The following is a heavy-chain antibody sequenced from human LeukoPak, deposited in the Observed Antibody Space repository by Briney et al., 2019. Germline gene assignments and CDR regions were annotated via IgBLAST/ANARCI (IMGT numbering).Heavy chain of an antibody. CDR3: ARTVAGDY. CDR1: GFTFSSYA. V-gene: IGHV3-23*01. CDR2: IGGDGEKT. D-gene: IGHD6-19*01. J-gene: IGHJ4*01. Sequence: GGSLRLSCAASGFTFSSYAMSWVRQGPGKGLEWVSTIGGDGEKTYYADSVKGRFTVSRDNSKNTLYLQMNSLRVEDTAVYSCARTVAGDYWGHGTLVTVSS.